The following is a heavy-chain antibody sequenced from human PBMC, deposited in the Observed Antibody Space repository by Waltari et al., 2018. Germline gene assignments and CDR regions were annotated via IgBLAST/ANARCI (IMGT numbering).Heavy chain of an antibody. J-gene: IGHJ4*02. D-gene: IGHD6-19*01. V-gene: IGHV3-30-3*01. CDR2: ISYDGSNK. CDR3: ARGSSGWSYFDY. CDR1: GFTFSSYA. Sequence: QVQLVESGGGVVQPGRSLRLSCAASGFTFSSYAMPWVRQAPGKGLEWVAVISYDGSNKYYADSVKGRFTISRDNSKNTLYLQMNSLRAEDTAVYYCARGSSGWSYFDYWGQGTLVTVSS.